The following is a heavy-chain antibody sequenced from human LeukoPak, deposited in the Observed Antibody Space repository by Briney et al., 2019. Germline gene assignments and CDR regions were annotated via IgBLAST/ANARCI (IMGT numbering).Heavy chain of an antibody. Sequence: SETLPLTCTVSGGSISSYYWSWIRQPPGKGLEWIGYIYYSGSTNYNPSLKSRVTISVDTSKNQFSLKLSSVTAADTAVYYCARSAYSGYSSGWYPTYFDSWGQGTLVTVSS. CDR1: GGSISSYY. CDR3: ARSAYSGYSSGWYPTYFDS. V-gene: IGHV4-59*01. J-gene: IGHJ4*02. CDR2: IYYSGST. D-gene: IGHD6-19*01.